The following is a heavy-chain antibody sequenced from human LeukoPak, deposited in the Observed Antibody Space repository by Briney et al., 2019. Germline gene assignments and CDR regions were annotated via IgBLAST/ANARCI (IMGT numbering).Heavy chain of an antibody. CDR1: GGSISSGSYY. Sequence: TLSLTCTVSGGSISSGSYYWSWIRQPAGKGLEWIGRIYTSGSTNYNPSLKSRVTISVDTSKNQFSLKLSSVTAADTAVYYCARTQYYSSSRWFDPWGQGTLVTVSS. J-gene: IGHJ5*02. V-gene: IGHV4-61*02. D-gene: IGHD6-6*01. CDR2: IYTSGST. CDR3: ARTQYYSSSRWFDP.